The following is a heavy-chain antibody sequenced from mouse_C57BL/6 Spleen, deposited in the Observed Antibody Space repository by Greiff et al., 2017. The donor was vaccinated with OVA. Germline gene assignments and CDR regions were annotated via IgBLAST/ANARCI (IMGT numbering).Heavy chain of an antibody. V-gene: IGHV1-22*01. CDR2: INPNNGGT. J-gene: IGHJ2*01. D-gene: IGHD2-10*02. CDR3: ARERVWYFDD. CDR1: GYTFTDYN. Sequence: VQLQQSGPELVKPGASVKMSCKASGYTFTDYNMHWVKQSHGKSLEWIGYINPNNGGTSYNQKFKRQATLTVNKSSSTAYMERRSLTSEDSAVYYCARERVWYFDDWGQGTTLTVSS.